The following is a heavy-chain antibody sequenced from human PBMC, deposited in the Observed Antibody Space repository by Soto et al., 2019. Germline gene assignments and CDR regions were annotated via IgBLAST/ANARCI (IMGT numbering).Heavy chain of an antibody. Sequence: SETLSLTCTVSGGSISSSSYYWGWIRQPPGKGLEWIGSIYYSGSTYYNPSLRSRVTISVDTSKNQFSLKLSSVTAADTAVYYCASPARLGYCSGGSCYSDAFDIWGQGTMVTVSS. D-gene: IGHD2-15*01. V-gene: IGHV4-39*01. CDR3: ASPARLGYCSGGSCYSDAFDI. CDR2: IYYSGST. CDR1: GGSISSSSYY. J-gene: IGHJ3*02.